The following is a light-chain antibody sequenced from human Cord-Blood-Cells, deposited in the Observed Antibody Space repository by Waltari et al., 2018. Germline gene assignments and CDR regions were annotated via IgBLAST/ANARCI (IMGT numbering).Light chain of an antibody. Sequence: QSALTQPASVSGSPGQSIPLPCTGTSSDVGGYNYFSWYQQHPGKAPKLMIYDVSNRPSGVSNRFSGSKSGNTASLTISGLQAEDEADYYCSSYTSSSTVFGGGTKLTVL. J-gene: IGLJ3*02. V-gene: IGLV2-14*01. CDR1: SSDVGGYNY. CDR3: SSYTSSSTV. CDR2: DVS.